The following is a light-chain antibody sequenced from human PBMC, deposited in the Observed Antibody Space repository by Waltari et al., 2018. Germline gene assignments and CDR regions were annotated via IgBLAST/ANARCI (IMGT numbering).Light chain of an antibody. J-gene: IGKJ1*01. CDR1: QTIGTW. Sequence: DVQMTQSPSSVSAYLVDRVIITCRASQTIGTWLAWYQQKAGKAPRLLIYGASVLHSGVPSRFSGSGSGTDFTLKINNLQPEDFAIYFCQQADSFPRTFGQGTKVEI. V-gene: IGKV1-12*01. CDR3: QQADSFPRT. CDR2: GAS.